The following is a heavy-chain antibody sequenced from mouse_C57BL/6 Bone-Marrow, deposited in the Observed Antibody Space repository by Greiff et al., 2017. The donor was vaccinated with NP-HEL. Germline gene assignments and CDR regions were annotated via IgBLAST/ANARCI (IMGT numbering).Heavy chain of an antibody. CDR3: TREGYWGYFDV. J-gene: IGHJ1*03. Sequence: EVKLVESGGGLVPPGGSMKLSCASSGFTFSDAWIGWVRQSPEKGLEWVAEIRKKANNHATYYAESVKGRFTISRDDSKSSVYLQMNSLRAEDTGIYYCTREGYWGYFDVWGTGTTVTVSS. CDR2: IRKKANNHAT. CDR1: GFTFSDAW. V-gene: IGHV6-6*01. D-gene: IGHD2-3*01.